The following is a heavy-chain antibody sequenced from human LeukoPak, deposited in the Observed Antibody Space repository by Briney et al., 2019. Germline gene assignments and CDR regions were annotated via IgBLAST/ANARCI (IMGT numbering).Heavy chain of an antibody. J-gene: IGHJ6*03. D-gene: IGHD6-25*01. CDR3: ASQAAYYYYYMDV. V-gene: IGHV4-39*01. Sequence: SETLSLTCTVSGGSISSSSYYWGWIRQPPGKGLEWIGSIYYSGSTYYNPSLRSRVTISVDTSKNQFSLKLSSVTAADTAVYYCASQAAYYYYYMDVWGKGTTVTISS. CDR2: IYYSGST. CDR1: GGSISSSSYY.